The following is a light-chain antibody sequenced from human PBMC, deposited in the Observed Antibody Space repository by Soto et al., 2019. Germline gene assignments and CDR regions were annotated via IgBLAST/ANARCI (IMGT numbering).Light chain of an antibody. CDR2: DAS. J-gene: IGKJ1*01. Sequence: EIVLTQSPATLSLSPGERSALSCGSSQSVSSNYLAWYQQKPGLAPRLLIYDASRRATGIPDRFSGSGSGADFILSISRLEPEDFAVYYCQQYGSSPWTFGQGTKVDI. CDR3: QQYGSSPWT. CDR1: QSVSSNY. V-gene: IGKV3D-20*01.